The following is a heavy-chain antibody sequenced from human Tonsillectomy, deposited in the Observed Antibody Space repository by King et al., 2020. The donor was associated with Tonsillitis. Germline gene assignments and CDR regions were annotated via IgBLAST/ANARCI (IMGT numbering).Heavy chain of an antibody. V-gene: IGHV4-59*01. CDR2: IYYNGST. D-gene: IGHD3-10*01. Sequence: QVQLQESGPGLVKPSETLSLTCTVSGGSISSYYWSWIRQPPGKGLEWIGCIYYNGSTNYNPSLKSRVTISVDTSKNQFSLKLISVTAADTAVYFCARDRRGFYYGSGSPAPWFDPWGQGTRVTVSS. J-gene: IGHJ5*02. CDR1: GGSISSYY. CDR3: ARDRRGFYYGSGSPAPWFDP.